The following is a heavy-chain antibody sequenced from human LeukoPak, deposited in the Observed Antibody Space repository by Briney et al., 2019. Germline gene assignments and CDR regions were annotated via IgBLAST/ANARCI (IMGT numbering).Heavy chain of an antibody. CDR2: ISSSSSYI. CDR3: AKDESEWLGAYYFDY. Sequence: PGGSLRLSCAASGFTFSSYSMNWVRQAPGKGLEWVSSISSSSSYIYYADSVKGRFTISRDNAKNSLYLQMNSLRAEDTAVYYCAKDESEWLGAYYFDYWGQGTLVTVSS. CDR1: GFTFSSYS. D-gene: IGHD3-3*01. J-gene: IGHJ4*02. V-gene: IGHV3-21*01.